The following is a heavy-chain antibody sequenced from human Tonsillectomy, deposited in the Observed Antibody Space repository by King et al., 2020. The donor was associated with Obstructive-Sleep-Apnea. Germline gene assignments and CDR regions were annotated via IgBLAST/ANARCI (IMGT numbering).Heavy chain of an antibody. CDR2: IYHSGRT. V-gene: IGHV4-4*02. CDR3: AGESPPNSNIPSPNFDF. J-gene: IGHJ4*02. D-gene: IGHD1-1*01. CDR1: GGSISSSDW. Sequence: QLQESGPGLVKPSGTLSLTCAVSGGSISSSDWWSWVRQPPGKGLEWIGEIYHSGRTNYNPSLKSRVTISVDKSTNQLSLKLSSVTAADTAVYYCAGESPPNSNIPSPNFDFWGQGTLVTVSS.